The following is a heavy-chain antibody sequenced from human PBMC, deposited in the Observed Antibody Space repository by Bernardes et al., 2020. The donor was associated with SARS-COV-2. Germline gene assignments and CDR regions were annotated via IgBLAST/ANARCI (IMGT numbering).Heavy chain of an antibody. CDR3: ARAVPSMVRGPLADY. Sequence: ASVKVSCMASGYTFTSYGISWVRQAPGQGLEWMGWISAYNGNTNYAQKLQGRVTMTTDTSTSTAYMELRSLRSDDTAVYYCARAVPSMVRGPLADYWGQGTLVTVSS. J-gene: IGHJ4*02. V-gene: IGHV1-18*01. D-gene: IGHD3-10*01. CDR2: ISAYNGNT. CDR1: GYTFTSYG.